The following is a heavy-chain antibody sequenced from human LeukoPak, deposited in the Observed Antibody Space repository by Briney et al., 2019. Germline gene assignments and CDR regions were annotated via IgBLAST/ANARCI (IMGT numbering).Heavy chain of an antibody. CDR3: ARGRGITGTRTPMDV. CDR2: IYHSGST. CDR1: GGSISSSNW. J-gene: IGHJ6*02. Sequence: KPSETLSLTCAVSGGSISSSNWWSWVRQPPGKGLEWIGEIYHSGSTNYNPSLKSRVTISVGKSKNQFSLKLSSVTAADTAVYYCARGRGITGTRTPMDVWGQGTTVTVSS. D-gene: IGHD1-20*01. V-gene: IGHV4-4*02.